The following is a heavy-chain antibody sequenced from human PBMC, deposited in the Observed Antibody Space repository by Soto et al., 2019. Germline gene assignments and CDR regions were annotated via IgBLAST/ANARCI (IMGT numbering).Heavy chain of an antibody. CDR1: GEPISSSSYY. Sequence: SETLSLTCIVSGEPISSSSYYWGWIRQPPGKGLEWIGSIYYSGRTYYNPSFKSRVTISIDTSKNQFSLKLSSVTATDTAVYYCARQRTTVVTQAYFDHWGQGALVTVSS. J-gene: IGHJ4*02. D-gene: IGHD2-21*02. CDR3: ARQRTTVVTQAYFDH. V-gene: IGHV4-39*01. CDR2: IYYSGRT.